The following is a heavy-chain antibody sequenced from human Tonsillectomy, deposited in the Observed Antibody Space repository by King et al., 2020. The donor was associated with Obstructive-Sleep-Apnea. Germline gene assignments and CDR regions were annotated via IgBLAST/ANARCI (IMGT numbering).Heavy chain of an antibody. CDR2: IIPIFGTA. D-gene: IGHD1-26*01. CDR3: ARLEAIGGSYYLDY. Sequence: QLVQSGAEVKKPGSSVKVSCKASGGTFSSYAISWVRQAPGQGLAWMGGIIPIFGTANYAQKFQGRVTITEDESTSTAYMELSNLRAEDTAVYYCARLEAIGGSYYLDYWGQGTLVTVSS. V-gene: IGHV1-69*01. J-gene: IGHJ4*02. CDR1: GGTFSSYA.